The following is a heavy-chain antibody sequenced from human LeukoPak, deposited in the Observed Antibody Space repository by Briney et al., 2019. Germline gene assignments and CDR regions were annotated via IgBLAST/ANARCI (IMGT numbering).Heavy chain of an antibody. CDR1: GFTVSSNF. J-gene: IGHJ4*02. Sequence: PGGSLRLSCAASGFTVSSNFMTWVRQAPGKGLEWVAVISYDGSNKYYADSVKGRFTISRDNSKNTLYLQMNSLRAEDTAVYYCAKDRYSSGWYYFDYWGQGTLVTVSS. D-gene: IGHD6-19*01. CDR2: ISYDGSNK. CDR3: AKDRYSSGWYYFDY. V-gene: IGHV3-30*18.